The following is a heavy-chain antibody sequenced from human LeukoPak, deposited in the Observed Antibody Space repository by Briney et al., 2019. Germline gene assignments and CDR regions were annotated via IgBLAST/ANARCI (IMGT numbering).Heavy chain of an antibody. J-gene: IGHJ6*03. D-gene: IGHD2-15*01. V-gene: IGHV4-38-2*01. CDR2: IYHSGST. Sequence: PSETLSLTCAVSGYSISSGYYWGWIRQPPGKGLEWIGSIYHSGSTYYNPSLKSRLTISVDTSKNQFSLKLSSVTAADTAVYYCARRDIGAAYSSLGYYYMDVWGKGTTVTVSS. CDR3: ARRDIGAAYSSLGYYYMDV. CDR1: GYSISSGYY.